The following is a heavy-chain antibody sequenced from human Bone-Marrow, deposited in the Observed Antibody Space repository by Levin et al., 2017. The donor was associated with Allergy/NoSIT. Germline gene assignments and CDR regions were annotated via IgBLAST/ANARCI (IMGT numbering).Heavy chain of an antibody. V-gene: IGHV3-23*01. CDR2: MSGSGGRT. D-gene: IGHD1-7*01. CDR3: AREDNWNYDY. J-gene: IGHJ4*02. Sequence: GESLKISCAASGFTFSRYAMAWVRQAPGQGLEWVSGMSGSGGRTVYADSVKGRFTISRDNSKNIMYLQMNRLRVEDTALYYCAREDNWNYDYWGQGTLVTVSS. CDR1: GFTFSRYA.